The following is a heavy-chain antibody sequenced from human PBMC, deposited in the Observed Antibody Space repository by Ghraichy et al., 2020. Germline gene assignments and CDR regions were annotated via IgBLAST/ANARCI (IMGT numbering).Heavy chain of an antibody. CDR1: GGSISSYY. V-gene: IGHV4-4*07. J-gene: IGHJ4*02. CDR3: ARDPSWGIAARPGDY. Sequence: SETLSLTCTVSGGSISSYYWSWIRQPAGKGLEWIGRIYTSGSTNYNPSLKSRVTMSVDTSKNQFSLKLSSVTAADTAVYYCARDPSWGIAARPGDYWGQGTLVTVSS. CDR2: IYTSGST. D-gene: IGHD6-6*01.